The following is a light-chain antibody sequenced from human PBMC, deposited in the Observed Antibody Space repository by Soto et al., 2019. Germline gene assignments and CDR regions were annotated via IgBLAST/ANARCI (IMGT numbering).Light chain of an antibody. CDR1: HSVSDN. V-gene: IGKV3-15*01. CDR2: GAS. Sequence: EIMMTQSPATLSVSPGERATLSCRASHSVSDNLAWYHQKPGQAPRLLIYGASTRATGIPARISGSGSGTEFTLIFSSLKYEDLADYYGQQYDEGHPPYTCGQGTKLEIK. J-gene: IGKJ2*01. CDR3: QQYDEGHPPYT.